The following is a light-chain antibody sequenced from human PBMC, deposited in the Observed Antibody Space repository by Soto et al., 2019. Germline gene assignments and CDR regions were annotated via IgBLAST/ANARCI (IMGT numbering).Light chain of an antibody. Sequence: ETVMTQSPATLSVSPGDRATLSCRASQSVSNYVAWYQRKPGQAPRLLIYDASNRATGVPARFSGSGSGTDFTLTISSLEPEDFAVYYCQQRSNWLFGPGTKVDI. CDR3: QQRSNWL. J-gene: IGKJ3*01. CDR2: DAS. V-gene: IGKV3-11*01. CDR1: QSVSNY.